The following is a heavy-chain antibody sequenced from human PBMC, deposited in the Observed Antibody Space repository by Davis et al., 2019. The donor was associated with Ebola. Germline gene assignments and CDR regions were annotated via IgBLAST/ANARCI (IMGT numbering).Heavy chain of an antibody. CDR2: IRHDRSVI. CDR3: AKDEGTGRYS. V-gene: IGHV3-30*02. D-gene: IGHD7-27*01. CDR1: GFIFSSYG. J-gene: IGHJ4*02. Sequence: GESLKISCAASGFIFSSYGMQRVRQAPGKGLEWVAFIRHDRSVIHYEDSVKGRFTISRDNSKNTLYLQMNSLRTEDTGVYYCAKDEGTGRYSWGQGTLVTVSS.